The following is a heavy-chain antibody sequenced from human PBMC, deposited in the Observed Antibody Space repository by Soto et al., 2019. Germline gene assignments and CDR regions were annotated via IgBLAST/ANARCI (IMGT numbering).Heavy chain of an antibody. CDR2: ISGSGGST. J-gene: IGHJ6*03. Sequence: EVQLLESGGGLVQPGGSLRLSCAASGFTFSSYAMSWVRQAPGKGLEWVSAISGSGGSTYYADSVKGRFTISRDNSKNTLYLQMNSLRAEDTAVYYCAKEVGGSSWYVADYYYYYMDVWGKGTTVTVSS. V-gene: IGHV3-23*01. D-gene: IGHD6-13*01. CDR1: GFTFSSYA. CDR3: AKEVGGSSWYVADYYYYYMDV.